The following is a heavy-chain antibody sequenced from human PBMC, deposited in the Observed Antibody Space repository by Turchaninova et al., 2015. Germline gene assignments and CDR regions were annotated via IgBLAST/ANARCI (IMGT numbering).Heavy chain of an antibody. CDR2: MSYDGNDN. V-gene: IGHV3-30*03. CDR3: GSGVGANPLFDY. Sequence: VQLVECGGGVVPPGSALGLSFAAPGFTFGLSVSMYGMHWVRQDPGKGLEGVSTMSYDGNDNYYADSVKGRFTISRDNSKNTLNLQMNSLRPEDTAIYYCGSGVGANPLFDYWGQGTLVSVSS. D-gene: IGHD1-26*01. CDR1: GFTFGLSVSMYG. J-gene: IGHJ4*02.